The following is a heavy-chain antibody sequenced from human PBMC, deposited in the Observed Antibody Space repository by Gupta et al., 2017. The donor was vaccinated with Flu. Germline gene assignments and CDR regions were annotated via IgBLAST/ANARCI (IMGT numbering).Heavy chain of an antibody. Sequence: EVQLVEAGGGLVQPGGSLILSCSVSGFTFSSFAMHWVRQAPGKGLEYVSAISSNGGSTYYADSVKGRFTISRDNSKNTLYLQMSSLRAEDTAGYYCFLLSWSDAFHMWGQGTMVTVSS. D-gene: IGHD6-13*01. CDR2: ISSNGGST. J-gene: IGHJ3*02. CDR1: GFTFSSFA. CDR3: FLLSWSDAFHM. V-gene: IGHV3-64D*06.